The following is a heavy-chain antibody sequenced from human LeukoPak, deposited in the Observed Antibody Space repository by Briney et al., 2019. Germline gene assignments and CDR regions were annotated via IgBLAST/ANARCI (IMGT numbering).Heavy chain of an antibody. J-gene: IGHJ4*02. CDR2: ISYDGSNE. CDR3: ARDRDGYSSRCFDY. CDR1: GFTFSSYA. Sequence: GGSLRLSCAASGFTFSSYAMHWVRQAPGKGLEWVAVISYDGSNEYYGDSVKGRFTISRDNSKNTLSLQMNSLRAEDTAVYFCARDRDGYSSRCFDYWGQGTLVTVSS. V-gene: IGHV3-30*04. D-gene: IGHD5-24*01.